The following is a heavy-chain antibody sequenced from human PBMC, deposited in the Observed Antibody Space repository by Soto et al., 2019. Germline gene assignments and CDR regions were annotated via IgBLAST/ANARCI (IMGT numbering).Heavy chain of an antibody. CDR2: IWYDGSNK. V-gene: IGHV3-33*01. J-gene: IGHJ5*02. Sequence: QVQLVESGGGVVQPGRSLRLSCAASGFTFSSYGMHWVRQAPGKGLEWVAVIWYDGSNKYYADSVKGRFTISRDNSKNKLYLQMNSLRAEDTAVYYCARDRCKPPSGGSCSRSWFDPWGQGTLVTVSS. D-gene: IGHD2-15*01. CDR3: ARDRCKPPSGGSCSRSWFDP. CDR1: GFTFSSYG.